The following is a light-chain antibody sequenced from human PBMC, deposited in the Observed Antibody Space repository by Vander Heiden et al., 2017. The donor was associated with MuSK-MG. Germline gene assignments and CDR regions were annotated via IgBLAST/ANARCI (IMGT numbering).Light chain of an antibody. J-gene: IGLJ3*02. V-gene: IGLV2-11*01. CDR2: DVF. Sequence: QSALTQPRSVSGSPGQSVTISCTGTSTDVGAYNYVSWYQHHPGNAPKVIIYDVFNRPSGVPDRFSASKSGTTTSLTISGLQAEDEADYYCCSYGGGYTWVFGEGTKLTVL. CDR1: STDVGAYNY. CDR3: CSYGGGYTWV.